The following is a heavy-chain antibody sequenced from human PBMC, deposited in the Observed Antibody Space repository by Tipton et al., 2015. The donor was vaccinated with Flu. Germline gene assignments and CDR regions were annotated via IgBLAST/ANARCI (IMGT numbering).Heavy chain of an antibody. CDR1: GFTFGDSA. J-gene: IGHJ4*02. Sequence: SLRLSCTASGFTFGDSAMTWVRQAPGKGLEWVGFIRRRSYGGTAEYAASVRGRFTISRDDSKSIAYLQMNSLKSEDTGVYYRTKGEMGTNHWGQGTLVTVSS. CDR3: TKGEMGTNH. D-gene: IGHD5-24*01. V-gene: IGHV3-49*04. CDR2: IRRRSYGGTA.